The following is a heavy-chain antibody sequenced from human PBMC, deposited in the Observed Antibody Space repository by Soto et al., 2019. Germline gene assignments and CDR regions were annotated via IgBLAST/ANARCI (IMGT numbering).Heavy chain of an antibody. Sequence: SQTLSLTCAISGDSVSSNSAAWNWIRQSPSRGLEWLGRTYYRSKWYNDYAVSVKSRITINPDTSKNQFSLQLNSVTPEDTAVYYCAREQQLVPANSVYYYYGMDVWGQGTTVTVSS. J-gene: IGHJ6*02. CDR3: AREQQLVPANSVYYYYGMDV. CDR1: GDSVSSNSAA. CDR2: TYYRSKWYN. D-gene: IGHD6-13*01. V-gene: IGHV6-1*01.